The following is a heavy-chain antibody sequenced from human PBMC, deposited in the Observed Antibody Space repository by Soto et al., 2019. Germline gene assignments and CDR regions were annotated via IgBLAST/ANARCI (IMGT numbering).Heavy chain of an antibody. D-gene: IGHD6-13*01. V-gene: IGHV4-39*07. CDR1: GGSISISTYH. CDR2: INYSGST. Sequence: SETLSLTCTVSGGSISISTYHWGWIRQPPGKGLEWIGSINYSGSTYYNPSFKSRVTISVDASENQFSLKLSSVTAADTAVYYCARTLVRLFWFDPWGQGTLVTVSS. CDR3: ARTLVRLFWFDP. J-gene: IGHJ5*02.